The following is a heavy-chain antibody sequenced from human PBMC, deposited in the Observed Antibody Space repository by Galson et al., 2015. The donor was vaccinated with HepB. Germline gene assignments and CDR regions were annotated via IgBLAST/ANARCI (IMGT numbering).Heavy chain of an antibody. V-gene: IGHV3-11*06. CDR2: ISSSSSYT. D-gene: IGHD3-10*01. Sequence: SLRLSCAASGFTFSDYYMSWIRQAPGKGLEWVSYISSSSSYTNYADSVKGRFTISRDNAKNSLYLQMNSLRAEDTAVYYCAREGIGSGFFHLYYGMDVWGQGTTVTVSS. J-gene: IGHJ6*02. CDR1: GFTFSDYY. CDR3: AREGIGSGFFHLYYGMDV.